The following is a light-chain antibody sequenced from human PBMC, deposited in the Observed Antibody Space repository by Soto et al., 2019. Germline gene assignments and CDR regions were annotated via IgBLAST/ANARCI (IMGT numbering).Light chain of an antibody. CDR1: QNVNGW. Sequence: DIQMTQSPSTLSASVGDRVTITCRASQNVNGWLAWYQQKPGKAPKLLINKASTLESGVPSRFSGRGFGTEFTLTISNLQTDDFETYYWQQYDTQCTVDQRTKVEVK. CDR2: KAS. V-gene: IGKV1-5*03. CDR3: QQYDTQCT. J-gene: IGKJ1*01.